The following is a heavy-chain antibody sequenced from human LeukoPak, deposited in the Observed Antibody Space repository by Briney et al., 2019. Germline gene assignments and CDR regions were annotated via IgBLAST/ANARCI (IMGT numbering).Heavy chain of an antibody. CDR2: IYYSGST. Sequence: SETLSLTCTVSGGSISSGGYYWSWIRQHPGKGLEWIGYIYYSGSTYYNPSLKSRVTISVDTSKNQFSLKLSSVTAADTAVYYCARGPEGWELPNYWGQGTLVTVSS. CDR1: GGSISSGGYY. CDR3: ARGPEGWELPNY. D-gene: IGHD1-26*01. V-gene: IGHV4-31*03. J-gene: IGHJ4*02.